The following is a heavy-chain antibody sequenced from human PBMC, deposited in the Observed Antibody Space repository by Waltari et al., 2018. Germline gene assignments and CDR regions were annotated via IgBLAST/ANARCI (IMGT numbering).Heavy chain of an antibody. Sequence: EAQLVESGGGSVQPGGSLRLSCAASGFSLSGYWMNWVRQAPGKGLEWVGNIKQDGSAKYYVDAVRGRFTISRDDTKNLLYLEMNSLRVEDTAVYYCARDRGFSEWLLNAFDIWGQGTKVTVSS. CDR3: ARDRGFSEWLLNAFDI. CDR2: IKQDGSAK. V-gene: IGHV3-7*01. CDR1: GFSLSGYW. J-gene: IGHJ3*02. D-gene: IGHD3-3*01.